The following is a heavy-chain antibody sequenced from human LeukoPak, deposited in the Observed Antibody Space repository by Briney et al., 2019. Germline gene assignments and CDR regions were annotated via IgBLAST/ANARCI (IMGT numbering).Heavy chain of an antibody. CDR3: ARGFDSSGYYYDY. V-gene: IGHV1-8*03. J-gene: IGHJ4*02. CDR2: MNPNSGNT. D-gene: IGHD3-22*01. Sequence: GASVEVSCKASVYTFTSDDINWVRQATGQGREWMGGMNPNSGNTGYAQKFQSRVTITRNTSISTAYMELSSLRSGDTAVYYCARGFDSSGYYYDYWGQGTLVTVSS. CDR1: VYTFTSDD.